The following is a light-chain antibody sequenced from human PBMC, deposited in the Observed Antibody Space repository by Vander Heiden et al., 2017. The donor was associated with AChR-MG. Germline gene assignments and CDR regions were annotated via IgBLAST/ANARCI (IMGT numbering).Light chain of an antibody. CDR3: QQRTSWLT. J-gene: IGKJ4*01. CDR1: QSVSTS. V-gene: IGKV3-11*01. CDR2: DAS. Sequence: EIVLTQSPATLSLSPGERGTLACRASQSVSTSVAWYQQKPGQAPRLLIYDASNRATGIPARFSGSGSGTDFTLTISSLEPEDFAVYYCQQRTSWLTFGGGTKVEIK.